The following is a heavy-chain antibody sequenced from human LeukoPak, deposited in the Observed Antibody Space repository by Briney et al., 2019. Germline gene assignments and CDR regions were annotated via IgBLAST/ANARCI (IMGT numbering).Heavy chain of an antibody. D-gene: IGHD2-2*01. CDR3: ARVVQGCSSTSCYAFDY. CDR2: SRNKANGNTA. V-gene: IGHV3-72*01. CDR1: GFTFSEHY. J-gene: IGHJ4*02. Sequence: GGSLRLSCAVSGFTFSEHYMDWVRQAPGKGLEWVGRSRNKANGNTAEYAASVKGRFTLSRDDSRNSLYLQMNSLKTEDTAVYYCARVVQGCSSTSCYAFDYWGQGTLVIVSS.